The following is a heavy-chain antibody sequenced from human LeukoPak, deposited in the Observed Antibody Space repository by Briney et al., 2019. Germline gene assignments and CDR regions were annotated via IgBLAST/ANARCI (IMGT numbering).Heavy chain of an antibody. D-gene: IGHD3-22*01. J-gene: IGHJ5*02. V-gene: IGHV4-38-2*02. CDR2: IHHSGSS. Sequence: SETLSLTCTVSGDSISSGYYWGWNRQPPGRGLEWIGSIHHSGSSYYNPSLKSRVTISVDTSKNQFSLKLSSVTAADTAVHYCARYYDGSGSPRFDPWGQGTLVTVSS. CDR3: ARYYDGSGSPRFDP. CDR1: GDSISSGYY.